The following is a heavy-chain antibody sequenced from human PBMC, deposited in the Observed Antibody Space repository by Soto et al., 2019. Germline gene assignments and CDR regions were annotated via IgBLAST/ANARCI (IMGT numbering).Heavy chain of an antibody. CDR2: IYPGDSDT. V-gene: IGHV5-51*01. CDR1: GYSFISYW. D-gene: IGHD3-3*01. J-gene: IGHJ6*02. CDR3: ARHYYDFWSGYPTYYYYGMDV. Sequence: CKGSGYSFISYWIGWVRQMPGKGLEWMGIIYPGDSDTRYSPSFQGQVTISADKSISTAYLQWSSLKASDTAMYYCARHYYDFWSGYPTYYYYGMDVWGQGTTVTVSS.